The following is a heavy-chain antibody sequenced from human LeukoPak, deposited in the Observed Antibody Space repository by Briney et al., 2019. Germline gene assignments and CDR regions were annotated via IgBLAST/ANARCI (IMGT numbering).Heavy chain of an antibody. Sequence: SVKVSCKASGGTFSSYAISWVRQAPGQGLEWMGRIIPIFGTANYAQKFQGRVTITTDESTSTAYMELSSLRSEDTAVYYCARSYSSGTYPFDYWGQGTLVTVSA. D-gene: IGHD6-19*01. CDR2: IIPIFGTA. V-gene: IGHV1-69*05. CDR1: GGTFSSYA. J-gene: IGHJ4*02. CDR3: ARSYSSGTYPFDY.